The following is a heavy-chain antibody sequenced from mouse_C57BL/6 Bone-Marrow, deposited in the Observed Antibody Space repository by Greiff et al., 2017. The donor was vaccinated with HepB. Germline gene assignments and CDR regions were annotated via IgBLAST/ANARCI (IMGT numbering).Heavy chain of an antibody. V-gene: IGHV1-55*01. CDR1: GYTFTSYW. CDR3: ARPPYGNYALDY. D-gene: IGHD2-1*01. CDR2: IFPGSGST. Sequence: QVQLQQPGAELVKPGASVKMSCKASGYTFTSYWITWVKQRPGQGLEWIGDIFPGSGSTNYNEKFKSKATLTVDTSYSTAYMQLSSLTSEDSAVYYCARPPYGNYALDYWGQGTTLTVSS. J-gene: IGHJ2*01.